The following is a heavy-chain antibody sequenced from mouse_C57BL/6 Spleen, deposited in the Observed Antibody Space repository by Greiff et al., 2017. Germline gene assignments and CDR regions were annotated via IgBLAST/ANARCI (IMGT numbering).Heavy chain of an antibody. D-gene: IGHD1-1*02. J-gene: IGHJ3*01. CDR1: GFTFTSYW. CDR2: IDPSDSYT. CDR3: ARAGGNSLPWFAY. V-gene: IGHV1-52*01. Sequence: HVLLQQSGAELVRPGASVKLSCAASGFTFTSYWMHWVQQRPIQGLEWIGNIDPSDSYTHYNQKFKDKATLTVDKSSSTAYMQLSSLTSEDPAVYYCARAGGNSLPWFAYWGNVALVTASA.